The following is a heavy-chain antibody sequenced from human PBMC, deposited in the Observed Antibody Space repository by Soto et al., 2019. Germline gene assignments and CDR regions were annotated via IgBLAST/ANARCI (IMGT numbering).Heavy chain of an antibody. J-gene: IGHJ5*02. Sequence: SETLSLTCAVYGGSFSGYYWRWIRQPPGKGLEWIGEINHSGSTNYNPSLKSRVTISVDTSKNQFSLKLSSVTAADTAVYYCAARGITIFGVVASGLDPWGQGTLVTVSS. V-gene: IGHV4-34*01. CDR2: INHSGST. D-gene: IGHD3-3*01. CDR3: AARGITIFGVVASGLDP. CDR1: GGSFSGYY.